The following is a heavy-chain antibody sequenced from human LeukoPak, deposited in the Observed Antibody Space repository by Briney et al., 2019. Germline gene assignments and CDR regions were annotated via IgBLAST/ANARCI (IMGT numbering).Heavy chain of an antibody. V-gene: IGHV3-30-3*01. CDR3: ARGSLLRGPDY. CDR2: ISYDGSNK. Sequence: GRSLTLPCAASGFTFSDYAMHWVRQAPGKGLDWVALISYDGSNKNYADSVKGRFTISRDNSKNTFYLQMNSLRPEDTAMYFCARGSLLRGPDYWGQGALVTVSS. CDR1: GFTFSDYA. D-gene: IGHD3-10*01. J-gene: IGHJ4*02.